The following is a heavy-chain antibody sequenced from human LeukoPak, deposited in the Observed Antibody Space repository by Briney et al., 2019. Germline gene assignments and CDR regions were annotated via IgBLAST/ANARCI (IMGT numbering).Heavy chain of an antibody. V-gene: IGHV3-30*02. D-gene: IGHD3-22*01. CDR3: AKDYYYDSSGYNSRWANYYFDY. CDR2: IRYDGSNK. CDR1: GFTFSSYG. J-gene: IGHJ4*02. Sequence: PGGSLRLSCAASGFTFSSYGMHWVRQAPGKGLEWVAFIRYDGSNKYYADSVKGRFTISRDNSKNTPYLQMNSLRAEDTAVYYCAKDYYYDSSGYNSRWANYYFDYWGQGTLVTVSS.